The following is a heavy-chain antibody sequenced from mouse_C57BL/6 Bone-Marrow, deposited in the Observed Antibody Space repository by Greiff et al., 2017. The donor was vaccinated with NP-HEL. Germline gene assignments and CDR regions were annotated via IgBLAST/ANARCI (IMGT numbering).Heavy chain of an antibody. D-gene: IGHD2-12*01. J-gene: IGHJ4*01. CDR2: ISSGSSTI. CDR1: GFTFSDYG. V-gene: IGHV5-17*01. CDR3: ARRYRGLYYYAMDY. Sequence: EVQLVESGGGLVKPGGSLKLSCEASGFTFSDYGMHWVRQAPEKGLEWVAYISSGSSTIYYTDTVKGRFTISRDNAKNTLFLQMASLRSEDTAMYYCARRYRGLYYYAMDYWGQGTSVTVSS.